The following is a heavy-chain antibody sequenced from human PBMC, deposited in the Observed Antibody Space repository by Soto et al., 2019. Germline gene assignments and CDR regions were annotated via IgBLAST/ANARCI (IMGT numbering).Heavy chain of an antibody. CDR3: AREHYGHSAWFAP. CDR2: MNPNRGNT. Sequence: QVQLVQSGAEVKKPGASVKVSCKASGYTFPSYDITWVRQATGQGLEWMGWMNPNRGNTGYAQKFQGRVTMTRNTSISTAYMGLSSLRSEDTAVYYCAREHYGHSAWFAPWGKGTLVTVSS. V-gene: IGHV1-8*01. D-gene: IGHD3-10*01. CDR1: GYTFPSYD. J-gene: IGHJ5*02.